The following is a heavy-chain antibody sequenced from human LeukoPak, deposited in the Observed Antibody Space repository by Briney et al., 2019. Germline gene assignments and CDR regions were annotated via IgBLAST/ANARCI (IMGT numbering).Heavy chain of an antibody. CDR3: ARDDYGDYVTLFDY. Sequence: SVKVSCKASGGTFSSYATSWVRQAPGQGLEWMGRIIPILGIANYAQKFQGRVTITADESTSTAYMELSSLRSEDTAVYYCARDDYGDYVTLFDYWGQGTLVTVSS. CDR1: GGTFSSYA. D-gene: IGHD4-17*01. J-gene: IGHJ4*02. CDR2: IIPILGIA. V-gene: IGHV1-69*04.